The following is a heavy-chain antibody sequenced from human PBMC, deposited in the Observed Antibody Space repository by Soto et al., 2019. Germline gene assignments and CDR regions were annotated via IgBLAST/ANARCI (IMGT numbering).Heavy chain of an antibody. CDR3: ARPVLNKGSPETYFDY. Sequence: ASVKVSCKASGYTFTSYAMHWVRQAPGQRLEWMGWINAGNGNTKYSQKFQGRVTITRDTSASTAYMELSSLRSEDTAVYYCARPVLNKGSPETYFDYWGQGTLVTVSS. D-gene: IGHD3-10*01. CDR2: INAGNGNT. V-gene: IGHV1-3*01. J-gene: IGHJ4*02. CDR1: GYTFTSYA.